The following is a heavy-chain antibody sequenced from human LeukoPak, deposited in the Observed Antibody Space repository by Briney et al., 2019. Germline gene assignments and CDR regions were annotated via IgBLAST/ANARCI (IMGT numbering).Heavy chain of an antibody. J-gene: IGHJ5*02. D-gene: IGHD5-18*01. CDR2: IYYSGSS. CDR1: GGSFSGYY. V-gene: IGHV4-34*09. Sequence: PSETLSLTCAVYGGSFSGYYWSWIRQLPGKGLEWIGHIYYSGSSYYNPSLKSRVTISIDTSKNQFSLKLSSVTAADTAVYYCARVHVDPTIFPRVWWFDPWGQGTLVTVSS. CDR3: ARVHVDPTIFPRVWWFDP.